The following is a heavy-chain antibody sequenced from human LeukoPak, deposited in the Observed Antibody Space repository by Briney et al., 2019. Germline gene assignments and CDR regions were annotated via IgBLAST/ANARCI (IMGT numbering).Heavy chain of an antibody. J-gene: IGHJ4*02. D-gene: IGHD3-22*01. CDR3: ARDGVTMRILDY. CDR1: GFTFSSYE. Sequence: GGSLRLSCAASGFTFSSYEMNWVRQAPGKGLEWVSYISSSGCTIYYADSVKGRFTISRDNAKNSLYLQMNSLRAEDTAVYYCARDGVTMRILDYWGQRTLVTVSS. CDR2: ISSSGCTI. V-gene: IGHV3-48*03.